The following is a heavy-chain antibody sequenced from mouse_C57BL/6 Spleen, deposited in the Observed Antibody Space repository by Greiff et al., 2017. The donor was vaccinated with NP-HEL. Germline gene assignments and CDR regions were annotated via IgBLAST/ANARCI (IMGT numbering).Heavy chain of an antibody. CDR1: GYTFTSYW. CDR2: IHPNSGST. Sequence: QVHVKQPGAELVKPGASVKLSCKASGYTFTSYWMHWVKQRPGQGLEWIGMIHPNSGSTNYNEKFKSKATLTVDKSSSTAYMQLSSLTSEDSAVYYCARRDDGYYPFAYWGQGTLVTVSA. D-gene: IGHD2-3*01. V-gene: IGHV1-64*01. CDR3: ARRDDGYYPFAY. J-gene: IGHJ3*01.